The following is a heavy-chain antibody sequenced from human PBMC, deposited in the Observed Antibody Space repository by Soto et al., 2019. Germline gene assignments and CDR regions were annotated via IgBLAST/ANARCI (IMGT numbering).Heavy chain of an antibody. CDR1: GFTFSSYA. D-gene: IGHD6-19*01. J-gene: IGHJ4*02. V-gene: IGHV3-23*01. Sequence: EVQLLESGGGLVQPGGSLRLSCAASGFTFSSYAMSWVRQAPGKGLEWVSAISGSGGSTYYADSVKGRFTISRDNSKNTLYLPMNSLSAEDTAVYYCAKAILVAGVFDYWGQGTLVTVSS. CDR3: AKAILVAGVFDY. CDR2: ISGSGGST.